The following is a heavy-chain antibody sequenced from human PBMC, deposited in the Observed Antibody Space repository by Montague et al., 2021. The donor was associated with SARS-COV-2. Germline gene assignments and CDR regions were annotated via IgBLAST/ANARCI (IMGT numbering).Heavy chain of an antibody. J-gene: IGHJ5*02. Sequence: TLSLTCTVSGGSISSASYYWSWIRQPAGKGLEWIGHIYSTVITNYNPSLKSRVTISVDLSKNQFSLKMTSVTAADTAVYYCARDPHDYGWFDPWGQGTRVPFPP. CDR1: GGSISSASYY. CDR2: IYSTVIT. CDR3: ARDPHDYGWFDP. V-gene: IGHV4-61*09. D-gene: IGHD4-17*01.